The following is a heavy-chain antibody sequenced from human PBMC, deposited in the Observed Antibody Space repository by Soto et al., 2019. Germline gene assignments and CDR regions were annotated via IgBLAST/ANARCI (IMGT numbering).Heavy chain of an antibody. D-gene: IGHD3-9*01. Sequence: GGSLRLSCAASGFTFSSYSMNWVRQAPGKGLEWVSYISSSSSTIYYADSVKGRFTISRDNAKNSLYLQMNSLRDEDTAVYYCARAPVRDILTGYYYFDYWGQGTLVTVSS. V-gene: IGHV3-48*02. J-gene: IGHJ4*02. CDR1: GFTFSSYS. CDR3: ARAPVRDILTGYYYFDY. CDR2: ISSSSSTI.